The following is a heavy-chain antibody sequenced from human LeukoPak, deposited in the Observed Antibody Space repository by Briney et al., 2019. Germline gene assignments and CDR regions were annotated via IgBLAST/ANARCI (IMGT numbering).Heavy chain of an antibody. V-gene: IGHV3-66*02. D-gene: IGHD6-13*01. CDR3: AKAVLQQLTHYYGMDV. Sequence: QSGGSLRLSCAASGFTVSSNYMSWVRQAPGKGLEWVSVIYSGGTTYYADSVKGRFTISGDNSKNTLYLQMNSLRAEDTAVYYCAKAVLQQLTHYYGMDVWGQGTTVTVSS. CDR1: GFTVSSNY. CDR2: IYSGGTT. J-gene: IGHJ6*02.